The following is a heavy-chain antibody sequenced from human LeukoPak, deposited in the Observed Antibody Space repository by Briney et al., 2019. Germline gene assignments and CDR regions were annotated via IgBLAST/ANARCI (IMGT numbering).Heavy chain of an antibody. CDR2: ISAYNGNT. Sequence: ASVKVSCKASGYTFTSYGITWVRQAPGQGLEWMGWISAYNGNTNYAQNLQGRVTMTTDTSTSTAYMELRSLRSDDTAVYYCAREGSSGWYADYWGQGTLVTVSS. CDR1: GYTFTSYG. J-gene: IGHJ4*02. CDR3: AREGSSGWYADY. D-gene: IGHD6-19*01. V-gene: IGHV1-18*01.